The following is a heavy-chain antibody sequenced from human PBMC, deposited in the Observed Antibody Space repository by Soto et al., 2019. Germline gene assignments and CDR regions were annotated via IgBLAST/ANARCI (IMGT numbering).Heavy chain of an antibody. Sequence: SQTLSLTCAISGDSVSSNSAAWNWIRQSPSRGLEWLGRTYYRSKWYNDYAVSVKSRITINPDTSKNQFSLQLNSVTPEDTAVYYCARDWFARITMVRGVKYYYPYGMEVWGQGTTVTVSS. V-gene: IGHV6-1*01. CDR3: ARDWFARITMVRGVKYYYPYGMEV. J-gene: IGHJ6*02. CDR1: GDSVSSNSAA. D-gene: IGHD3-10*01. CDR2: TYYRSKWYN.